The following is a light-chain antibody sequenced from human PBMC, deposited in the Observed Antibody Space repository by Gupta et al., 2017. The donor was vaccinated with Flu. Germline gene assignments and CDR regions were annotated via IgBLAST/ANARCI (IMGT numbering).Light chain of an antibody. CDR1: SSDVGGYNY. Sequence: QSALTPPPSASGSPGQSVTISCTGTSSDVGGYNYVSWYQQHPGKAPKLMIYEVSKRPAGVPDRFSGSKSGNTASLTVSGLQAEDEADYYCSSDAGSNNWVFGGGTKLTVL. CDR2: EVS. CDR3: SSDAGSNNWV. J-gene: IGLJ3*02. V-gene: IGLV2-8*01.